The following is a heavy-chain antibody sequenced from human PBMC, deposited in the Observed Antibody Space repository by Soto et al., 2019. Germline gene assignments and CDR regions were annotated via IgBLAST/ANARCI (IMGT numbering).Heavy chain of an antibody. J-gene: IGHJ6*02. CDR3: AESYLGYYYGMDV. V-gene: IGHV4-61*01. D-gene: IGHD1-26*01. Sequence: TPFLICPVPGGSLFSSRYQLRLVRHPPGKGLEWIGYIYYSGSTNYNPSLKSRVTISVDTSKNQFSLKLSSVTAADTAVYYCAESYLGYYYGMDVWGQGTTVTVSS. CDR1: GGSLFSSRYQ. CDR2: IYYSGST.